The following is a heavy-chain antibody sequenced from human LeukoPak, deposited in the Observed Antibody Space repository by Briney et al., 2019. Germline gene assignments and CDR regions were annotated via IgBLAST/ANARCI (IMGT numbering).Heavy chain of an antibody. CDR1: GGTFSSYA. CDR3: ARRPRTIFYYMDV. CDR2: IIPIFGTA. J-gene: IGHJ6*03. V-gene: IGHV1-69*01. Sequence: SVKVSCRASGGTFSSYAISWVRQAPGQGLEWMGGIIPIFGTANYAQKFQGRVTITADESTSTAYMELSSLRSEDTAVYYYARRPRTIFYYMDVWGKGTTVTVSS. D-gene: IGHD1/OR15-1a*01.